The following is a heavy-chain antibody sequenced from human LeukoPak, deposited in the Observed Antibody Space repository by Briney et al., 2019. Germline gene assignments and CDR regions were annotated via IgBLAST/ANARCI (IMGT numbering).Heavy chain of an antibody. CDR3: AKSKIAVTTGYLDY. CDR2: ISWDGGST. V-gene: IGHV3-43*01. J-gene: IGHJ4*02. CDR1: GFTFSTYN. D-gene: IGHD4-17*01. Sequence: GGSLRLSCAASGFTFSTYNMNWVRQAPGKGLEWVSLISWDGGSTYYADSVKGRLTISRDNSKNSLYLQMNSLRTEDTALYYCAKSKIAVTTGYLDYWGQGTLVTVSS.